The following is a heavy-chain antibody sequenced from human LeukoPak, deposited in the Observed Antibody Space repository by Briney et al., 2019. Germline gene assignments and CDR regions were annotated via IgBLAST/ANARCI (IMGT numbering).Heavy chain of an antibody. CDR2: INPNSGGT. CDR3: ARGEGGYSGYDAHFDY. V-gene: IGHV1-2*06. Sequence: GASVKVSCKASGYTFTSYYMHWVRQAPGQGLEWMGRINPNSGGTNYAQKFQGRVTMTRDTSISTAYMELSRLRSDDTAVYYCARGEGGYSGYDAHFDYWGQGTLVTVSS. CDR1: GYTFTSYY. D-gene: IGHD5-12*01. J-gene: IGHJ4*02.